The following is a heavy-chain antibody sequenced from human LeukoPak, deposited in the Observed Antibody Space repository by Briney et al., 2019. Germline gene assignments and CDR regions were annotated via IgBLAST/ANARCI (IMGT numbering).Heavy chain of an antibody. CDR2: TKQDGSEK. CDR1: GFTFSRYR. CDR3: ARDGYSNAFDI. J-gene: IGHJ3*02. V-gene: IGHV3-7*05. D-gene: IGHD5-18*01. Sequence: HPGGSLLLSCAASGFTFSRYRMTWVRQAPGKGLEWVGNTKQDGSEKHYVDSVKGRFTISRDNAKNTLYLQMNSLRAEDTAMYYCARDGYSNAFDIWGQGTVVTVS.